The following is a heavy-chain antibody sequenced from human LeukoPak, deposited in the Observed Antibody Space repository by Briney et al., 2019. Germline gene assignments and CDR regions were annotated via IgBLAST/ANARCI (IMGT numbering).Heavy chain of an antibody. J-gene: IGHJ5*02. CDR1: GGSISSSSYY. V-gene: IGHV4-39*07. CDR2: IYYSGST. CDR3: ARDPGGSIAVAGRAWFDP. D-gene: IGHD6-19*01. Sequence: NPSQTLSLTCTVSGGSISSSSYYWGWIRQPPGKGLEWIGSIYYSGSTYYNPSLKSRVTISVDTSKNQFSLKLSSVTAADTAVYYCARDPGGSIAVAGRAWFDPWGQGTLVTVSS.